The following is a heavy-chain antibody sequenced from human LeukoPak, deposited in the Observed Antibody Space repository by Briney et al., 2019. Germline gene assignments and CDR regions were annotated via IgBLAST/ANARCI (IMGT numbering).Heavy chain of an antibody. CDR1: GGSFSGYY. CDR2: INHSGST. J-gene: IGHJ4*02. V-gene: IGHV4-34*01. D-gene: IGHD3-22*01. Sequence: SETLSLTCAVYGGSFSGYYWSWIRQPPGKGLEWIGEINHSGSTNYNPSLKSRVTISVDTSKNQFSLKLSSVTAADTAVYHCARGQRKGAYYYDSSGYYLDYWGQGTLVTVSS. CDR3: ARGQRKGAYYYDSSGYYLDY.